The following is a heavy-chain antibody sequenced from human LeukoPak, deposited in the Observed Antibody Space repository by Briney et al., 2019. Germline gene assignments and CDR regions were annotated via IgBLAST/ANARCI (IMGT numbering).Heavy chain of an antibody. CDR1: GGPISSYY. D-gene: IGHD6-25*01. CDR3: ARGRLPSDY. J-gene: IGHJ4*02. Sequence: PSETLSLTCTVSGGPISSYYWSWIRQPPGKGLEWIGYVYYSGSTNYNPSLKSRVTISVDTSKNQFSLKLSSVTAADTAVYYCARGRLPSDYWGQGTLVTVSS. V-gene: IGHV4-59*08. CDR2: VYYSGST.